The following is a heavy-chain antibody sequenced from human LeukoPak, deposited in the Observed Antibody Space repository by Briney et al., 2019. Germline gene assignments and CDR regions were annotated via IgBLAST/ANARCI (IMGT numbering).Heavy chain of an antibody. J-gene: IGHJ3*02. CDR3: VRTALSRQEGVFDI. V-gene: IGHV4-59*01. CDR1: GGSISSYY. CDR2: IYYSGST. Sequence: PSETLSLTCTVSGGSISSYYWSWIRQPPGKGLEWIGYIYYSGSTNYNPSLTSRVTISVDTSKNQFSLKLTSVTAADTAVYYCVRTALSRQEGVFDIWVLGTMVTVSS. D-gene: IGHD3-16*01.